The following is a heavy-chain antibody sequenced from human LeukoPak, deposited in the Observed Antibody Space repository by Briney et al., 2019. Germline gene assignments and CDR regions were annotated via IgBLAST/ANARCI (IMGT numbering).Heavy chain of an antibody. Sequence: GGSLRLSCAASGFTFDDYAMHWVRQAPGKGLEWVSGISWNSGSIVYADSVKGRFTISRDNAKNSLYLQMNSLRAEDMALYYCAKDIGPRGQYYFDYWGQGALVTVSS. CDR1: GFTFDDYA. V-gene: IGHV3-9*03. CDR2: ISWNSGSI. CDR3: AKDIGPRGQYYFDY. D-gene: IGHD3-16*01. J-gene: IGHJ4*02.